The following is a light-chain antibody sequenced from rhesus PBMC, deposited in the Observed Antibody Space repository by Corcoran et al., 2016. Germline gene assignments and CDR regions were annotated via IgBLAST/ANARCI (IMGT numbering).Light chain of an antibody. J-gene: IGLJ1*01. CDR1: SSDIGGYNY. Sequence: QAALTQPRSVSGSPGQSVTISCTGTSSDIGGYNYVSWYQQHPGTAPKLMIYGVSRRSSGVSDRFSGSKSGNTASLTISGLQAEDEADYYCCSYAGNYTYIFGVGTRLTVL. CDR2: GVS. V-gene: IGLV2-32*01. CDR3: CSYAGNYTYI.